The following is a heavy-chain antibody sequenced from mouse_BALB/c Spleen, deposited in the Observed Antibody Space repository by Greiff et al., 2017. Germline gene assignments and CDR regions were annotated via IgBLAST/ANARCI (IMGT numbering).Heavy chain of an antibody. CDR1: GFTFSSYG. CDR2: INSNGGST. J-gene: IGHJ4*01. CDR3: ARGQLDYAMDY. V-gene: IGHV5-6-3*01. Sequence: DVKLVESGGGLVQPGGSLKLSCAASGFTFSSYGMSWVRQTPDKRLELVATINSNGGSTYYPDSVKGRFTISRDNAKNTLYLQMSSLKSEDTAMYYCARGQLDYAMDYWGQGTSVTVSA. D-gene: IGHD4-1*02.